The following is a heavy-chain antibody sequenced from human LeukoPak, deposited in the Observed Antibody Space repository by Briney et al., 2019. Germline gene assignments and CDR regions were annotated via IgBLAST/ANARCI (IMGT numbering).Heavy chain of an antibody. Sequence: GGSLRLSCAASGFTFSSYAMHWVRQTPGKGLEWVAVISYDENNKYYADSVKGRFTISRDNSKNTLHLQMNSLTAEDTAVFYCARGGSYYDSSGYPDYWGQGTLSPSPQ. J-gene: IGHJ4*02. CDR3: ARGGSYYDSSGYPDY. CDR2: ISYDENNK. V-gene: IGHV3-30-3*01. D-gene: IGHD3-22*01. CDR1: GFTFSSYA.